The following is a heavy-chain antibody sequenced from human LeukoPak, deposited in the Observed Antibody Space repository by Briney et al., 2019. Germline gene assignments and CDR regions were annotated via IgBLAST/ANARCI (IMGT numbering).Heavy chain of an antibody. CDR1: GYTFTGYY. V-gene: IGHV1-2*02. CDR3: ARDRVVPAAMNFDP. CDR2: INPNSGGT. J-gene: IGHJ5*02. Sequence: ASVKVSRKASGYTFTGYYIHWVRQAPGQGLEWMGWINPNSGGTNYAQKFQGRVTMTRDTSISTAYMDLTRLTSDDTAVYYCARDRVVPAAMNFDPWGQGTLVTVSS. D-gene: IGHD2-2*01.